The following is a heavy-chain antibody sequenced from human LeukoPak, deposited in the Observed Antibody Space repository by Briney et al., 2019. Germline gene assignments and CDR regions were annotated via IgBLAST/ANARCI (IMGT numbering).Heavy chain of an antibody. CDR3: ARCPSGDFWSGYPPDAFDI. Sequence: PSETLSLTCTVSGGSISSGGYYWSWIRQPPGEGLEWIGYIYHSGSTYYNPSLKSRVTISVDRSKNQFSLKLSSVTAADTAVYYCARCPSGDFWSGYPPDAFDIWGQGTMVTVSS. CDR1: GGSISSGGYY. D-gene: IGHD3-3*01. J-gene: IGHJ3*02. V-gene: IGHV4-30-2*01. CDR2: IYHSGST.